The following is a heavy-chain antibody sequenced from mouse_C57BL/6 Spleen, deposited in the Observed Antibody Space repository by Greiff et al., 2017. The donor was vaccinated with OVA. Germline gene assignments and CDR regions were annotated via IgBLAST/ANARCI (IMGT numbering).Heavy chain of an antibody. J-gene: IGHJ2*01. CDR2: ISYDGSN. Sequence: EVKLQESGPGLVKPSQSLSLTCSVTGYSITSGYYWNWIRQFPGNKLEWMGYISYDGSNNYNPSLKNRISITRDTSKNQFFLKLNSVTTEDTATYYCARGLRQGFDYWGQGTTLTVSS. V-gene: IGHV3-6*01. CDR3: ARGLRQGFDY. CDR1: GYSITSGYY. D-gene: IGHD2-4*01.